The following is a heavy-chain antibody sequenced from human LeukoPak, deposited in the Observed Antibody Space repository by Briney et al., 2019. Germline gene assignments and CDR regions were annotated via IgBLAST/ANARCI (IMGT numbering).Heavy chain of an antibody. V-gene: IGHV3-74*01. J-gene: IGHJ4*02. CDR3: VSFYETY. CDR1: GNYW. CDR2: INSDGSWT. D-gene: IGHD2/OR15-2a*01. Sequence: GGSLRLSCAASGNYWMHWVRQVPGKGLVWVSHINSDGSWTSYADSVKGRFTISKDNAKDTVYLQMNSLRAEDTAVYYCVSFYETYWGRGTLVTVSS.